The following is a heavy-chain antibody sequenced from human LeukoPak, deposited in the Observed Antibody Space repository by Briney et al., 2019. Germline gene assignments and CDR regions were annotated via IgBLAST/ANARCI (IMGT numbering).Heavy chain of an antibody. CDR3: ARRYYYDSSGYYSSDAFDI. CDR1: GFTFSSYS. D-gene: IGHD3-22*01. CDR2: ISSSSSYI. J-gene: IGHJ3*02. Sequence: PGGSLRLSCAASGFTFSSYSMNWVRQAPGKGLEWVSSISSSSSYIYYADSVKGRFTISRDNAKNSLYLQMNSLRAEDTAVYYCARRYYYDSSGYYSSDAFDIWGQGTMVTVPS. V-gene: IGHV3-21*01.